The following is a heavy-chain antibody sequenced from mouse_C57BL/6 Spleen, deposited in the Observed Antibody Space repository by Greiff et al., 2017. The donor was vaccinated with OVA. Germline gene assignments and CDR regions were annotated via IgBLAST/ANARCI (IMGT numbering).Heavy chain of an antibody. CDR3: ARGASTVVEDYAMDY. J-gene: IGHJ4*01. Sequence: LQESGAELVKPGASVKLSCKASGYTFTSYWMHWVKQRPGQGLEWIGMIHPNSGSTNYNEKFKSKATLTVDKSSSTAYMQLSSLTSEDSAVYYGARGASTVVEDYAMDYWGQGTSVTVSS. V-gene: IGHV1-64*01. CDR1: GYTFTSYW. D-gene: IGHD1-1*01. CDR2: IHPNSGST.